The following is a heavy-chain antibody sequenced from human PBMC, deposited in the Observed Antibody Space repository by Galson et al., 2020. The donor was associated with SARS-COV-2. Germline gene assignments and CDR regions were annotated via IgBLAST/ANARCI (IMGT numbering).Heavy chain of an antibody. CDR3: ATVPAVVVAATPNLPPSYYYYYGMDV. CDR1: GYTLTELS. Sequence: ASVKVSCKVSGYTLTELSMHWVRQAPGKGLEWMGGFDPEDGETIYAQKFQGRVTMTEDTSTDTAYMELSSLRSEDTAVYYCATVPAVVVAATPNLPPSYYYYYGMDVWGQGTTVTVSS. J-gene: IGHJ6*02. D-gene: IGHD2-15*01. CDR2: FDPEDGET. V-gene: IGHV1-24*01.